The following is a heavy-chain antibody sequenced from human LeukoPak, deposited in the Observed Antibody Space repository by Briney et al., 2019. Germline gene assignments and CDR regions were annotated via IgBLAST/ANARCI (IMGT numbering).Heavy chain of an antibody. Sequence: SETLSLTCTVSGYSISSGYYWGWIRQPPGKGLEWIGSIYHSGSTYCNPSLKSRVTISVDTSKNQFSLKLSSVTAADTAVYYCARANYDSSGYNWFDYWGQGTLVTVSS. CDR1: GYSISSGYY. D-gene: IGHD3-22*01. CDR3: ARANYDSSGYNWFDY. J-gene: IGHJ4*02. CDR2: IYHSGST. V-gene: IGHV4-38-2*02.